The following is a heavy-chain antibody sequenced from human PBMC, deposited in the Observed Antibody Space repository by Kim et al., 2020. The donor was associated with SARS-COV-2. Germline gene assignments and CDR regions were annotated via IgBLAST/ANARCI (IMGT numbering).Heavy chain of an antibody. J-gene: IGHJ3*02. D-gene: IGHD3-22*01. Sequence: RRVTITVDTSKNQFSLKLSSVTAADTAVYYCARALSSTMIVVVINAFDIWGQGTMVTVSS. CDR3: ARALSSTMIVVVINAFDI. V-gene: IGHV4-31*02.